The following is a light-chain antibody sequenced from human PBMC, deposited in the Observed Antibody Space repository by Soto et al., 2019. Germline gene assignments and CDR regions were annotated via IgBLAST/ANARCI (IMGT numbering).Light chain of an antibody. CDR3: SSYTSSSTLV. Sequence: LTQPASVSGSPGQSITISCTGTSSDIGGYNYVSWFQQHPGKAPKGMIYEVTNRPSGVSNRFSGSKSGNTASLTISGLQAEDEADYYCSSYTSSSTLVFGSGTKVNVL. J-gene: IGLJ1*01. CDR2: EVT. V-gene: IGLV2-14*01. CDR1: SSDIGGYNY.